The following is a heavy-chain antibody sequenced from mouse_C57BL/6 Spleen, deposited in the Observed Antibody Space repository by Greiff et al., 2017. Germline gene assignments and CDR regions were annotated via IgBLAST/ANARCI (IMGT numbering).Heavy chain of an antibody. CDR2: ISSGSSTI. Sequence: VQLQQSGGGLVKPGGSLKLSCAASGFTFSDYGMHWVRQAPEKGLEWVAYISSGSSTIYYADTVKGRFTISRDNAKNTLFLQMTSLSAEDTAMYYCARLPGTGYAMDYWGQGTSVTVSS. CDR3: ARLPGTGYAMDY. J-gene: IGHJ4*01. CDR1: GFTFSDYG. D-gene: IGHD4-1*01. V-gene: IGHV5-17*01.